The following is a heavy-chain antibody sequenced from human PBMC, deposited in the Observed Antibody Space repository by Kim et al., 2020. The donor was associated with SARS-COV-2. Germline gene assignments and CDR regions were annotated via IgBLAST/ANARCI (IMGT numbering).Heavy chain of an antibody. CDR3: AKDRTPNYYYMDV. V-gene: IGHV3-9*01. CDR1: GFTFDDYA. CDR2: ISWNSGSR. J-gene: IGHJ6*02. Sequence: GGSLRLSCAASGFTFDDYAMHWVRQAPGKGLEWVSGISWNSGSRGYAGSVKGRFTISRDNAKNSLYLQMNSLRAEDTALYYCAKDRTPNYYYMDVWGQGT.